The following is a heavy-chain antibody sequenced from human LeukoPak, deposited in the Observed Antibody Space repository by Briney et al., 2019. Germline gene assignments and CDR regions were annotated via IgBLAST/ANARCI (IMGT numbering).Heavy chain of an antibody. CDR1: GFTVSSNY. CDR2: IYSGGST. Sequence: PGGSLRLSCAASGFTVSSNYMSWVRQAPGKGLEWVSVIYSGGSTYYADSVKGRFTISRDNSKNTLYLQMNSLRAEDTAVYYCARDRHSGWYRGGFDYWGQGTLVTVSS. J-gene: IGHJ4*02. V-gene: IGHV3-53*01. D-gene: IGHD6-19*01. CDR3: ARDRHSGWYRGGFDY.